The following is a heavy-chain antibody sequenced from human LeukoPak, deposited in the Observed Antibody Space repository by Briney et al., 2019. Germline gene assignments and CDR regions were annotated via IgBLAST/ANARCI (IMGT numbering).Heavy chain of an antibody. CDR1: GFTVSSNY. CDR3: AKDSSGSDAFDI. V-gene: IGHV3-53*01. CDR2: IYSGGST. D-gene: IGHD3-22*01. J-gene: IGHJ3*02. Sequence: GGSLRLSCAASGFTVSSNYMSWVRQAPGKGLEWVSVIYSGGSTYYADSVKGRFTISRDNSKNTLYLQMNSLRAEDTAVYYCAKDSSGSDAFDIWGQGTMVTVSS.